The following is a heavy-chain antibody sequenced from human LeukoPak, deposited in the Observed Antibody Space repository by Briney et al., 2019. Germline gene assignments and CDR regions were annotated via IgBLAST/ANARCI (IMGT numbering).Heavy chain of an antibody. CDR2: INPSGGST. Sequence: ASVKLSCKASGYTFTSYYMHWVRQSPRQGLEWLGIINPSGGSTSYAQKFQGTVTMTRHTSTSTVYMELSSLRSEYTAVYYGASSGGAVAGGVDYWGQGTLVTVSS. J-gene: IGHJ4*02. V-gene: IGHV1-46*01. D-gene: IGHD6-19*01. CDR1: GYTFTSYY. CDR3: ASSGGAVAGGVDY.